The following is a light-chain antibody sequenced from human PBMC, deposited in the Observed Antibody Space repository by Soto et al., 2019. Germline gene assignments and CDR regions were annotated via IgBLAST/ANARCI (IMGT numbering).Light chain of an antibody. CDR2: DVS. CDR3: SSYGASSTL. CDR1: TSDIGGYNY. Sequence: QSVLTQPASVSGSPGQSITISCTGSTSDIGGYNYVSWYQQHPGKAPKLLIYDVSYRPSGISDRFSGSKSGNTASLTISGLQPEDEADYYCSSYGASSTLFGGGTKLT. V-gene: IGLV2-14*03. J-gene: IGLJ2*01.